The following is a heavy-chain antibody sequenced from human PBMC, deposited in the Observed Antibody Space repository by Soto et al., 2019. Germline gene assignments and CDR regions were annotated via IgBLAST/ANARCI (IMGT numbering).Heavy chain of an antibody. J-gene: IGHJ5*02. Sequence: YLKISCKGSGYSFTSYWISWVRQMPGKGLEWMGRIDPSDSYTNYSPSFQGHVTISADKSISTAYLQWSSLKASDTAMYYCATNLGDCSSTSCYYWFDPWGQGTLVTSPQ. CDR3: ATNLGDCSSTSCYYWFDP. CDR2: IDPSDSYT. V-gene: IGHV5-10-1*01. CDR1: GYSFTSYW. D-gene: IGHD2-2*01.